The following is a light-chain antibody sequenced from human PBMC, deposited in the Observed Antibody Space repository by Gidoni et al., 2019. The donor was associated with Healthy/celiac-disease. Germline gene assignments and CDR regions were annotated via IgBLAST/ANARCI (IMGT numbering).Light chain of an antibody. J-gene: IGLJ1*01. CDR3: AAWDDSLNGYV. V-gene: IGLV1-44*01. CDR1: SSNIGSNT. CDR2: SNN. Sequence: QSVLTQPPSASGTPGQRVTLSCSGSSSNIGSNTVNWDQQLPGTAPKLLIYSNNQRPSGVPDRFSGSKSGTSASLAISGLQSEDEADYYCAAWDDSLNGYVFGTGTKVTVL.